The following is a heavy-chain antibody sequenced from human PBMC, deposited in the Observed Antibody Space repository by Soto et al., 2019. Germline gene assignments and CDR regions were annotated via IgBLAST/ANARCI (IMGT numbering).Heavy chain of an antibody. D-gene: IGHD1-26*01. J-gene: IGHJ4*02. Sequence: QVQLVQSGAEVKKPGASVKVSCKASGYTFTGYYMHWVRQAPGQGLEWMGWINPNGGGTNYAQKFQGWVTMTRDTSISTAYLELSRLRSDDTAVYYCAREGGIVGADDYFDYWGQGTLVTVSS. V-gene: IGHV1-2*04. CDR2: INPNGGGT. CDR1: GYTFTGYY. CDR3: AREGGIVGADDYFDY.